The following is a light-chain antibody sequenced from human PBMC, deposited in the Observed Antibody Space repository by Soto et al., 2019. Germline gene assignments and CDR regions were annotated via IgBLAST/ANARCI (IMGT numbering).Light chain of an antibody. J-gene: IGKJ4*01. CDR3: QQYHTHPLT. CDR1: ESFRTW. Sequence: DIQMTQSPSTRSASVGDRVTITGRASESFRTWLAWYQQKPGKAPSLLIYKASNLEVEVPSRFSGSGSGTEFTLAISNLHPDDIATYYCQQYHTHPLTFGGGTKIEIK. V-gene: IGKV1-5*03. CDR2: KAS.